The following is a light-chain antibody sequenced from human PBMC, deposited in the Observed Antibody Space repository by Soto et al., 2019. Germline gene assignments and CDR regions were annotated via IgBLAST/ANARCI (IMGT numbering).Light chain of an antibody. CDR3: QQHDCHGWT. Sequence: EIVLAQSPATLSLAPGERATLSCRASQSVSNNYLAWFQQKPGQAPRLLIYGVSNRATGIPDRFSGSGSGTDFTLTISRLEPEDFAVYYCQQHDCHGWTFGQGTKVEIK. V-gene: IGKV3-20*01. CDR1: QSVSNNY. CDR2: GVS. J-gene: IGKJ1*01.